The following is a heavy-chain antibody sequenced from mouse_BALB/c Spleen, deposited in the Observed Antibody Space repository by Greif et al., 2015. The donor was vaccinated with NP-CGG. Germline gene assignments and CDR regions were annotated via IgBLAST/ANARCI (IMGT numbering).Heavy chain of an antibody. CDR1: GFNIRDTY. D-gene: IGHD2-4*01. J-gene: IGHJ1*01. CDR3: APMITTGYWCFDV. CDR2: IDPANGNT. Sequence: EVQLQQSGAELVKPGASVKLSCTASGFNIRDTYMHWVKQRPEQGLEWIGRIDPANGNTKYDPKFQGKATITADTSSNTAYLQLSSLTSEDAAVYYCAPMITTGYWCFDVWGAGTTVTVSS. V-gene: IGHV14-3*02.